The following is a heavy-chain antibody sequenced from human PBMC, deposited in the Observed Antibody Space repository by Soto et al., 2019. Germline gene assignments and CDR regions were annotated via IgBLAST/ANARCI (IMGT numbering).Heavy chain of an antibody. V-gene: IGHV5-10-1*01. CDR3: ARYCSSSSCSQLYGMDV. Sequence: PGESLKISCKGAGYSFTKYWIIWVRQMPGKGLEWMGRIDTSYSYSHYSPSFQGHVTISVDKSISTGYLQWSSLKASDTAMYYCARYCSSSSCSQLYGMDVWGQGTTVTVPS. CDR1: GYSFTKYW. D-gene: IGHD2-15*01. J-gene: IGHJ6*02. CDR2: IDTSYSYS.